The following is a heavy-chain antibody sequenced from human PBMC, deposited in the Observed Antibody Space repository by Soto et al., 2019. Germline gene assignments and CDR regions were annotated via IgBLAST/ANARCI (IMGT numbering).Heavy chain of an antibody. CDR2: IGTAGDT. CDR1: GFTLSSYD. CDR3: ARGIAVAGIDAFDI. V-gene: IGHV3-13*01. D-gene: IGHD6-19*01. Sequence: LRLSCAASGFTLSSYDMHWVRQATGKGLEWVSAIGTAGDTYYPGSVKGRFTISRENAKNSLYLQMNSLRAGDTAVYYCARGIAVAGIDAFDIWGQGTMVTVSS. J-gene: IGHJ3*02.